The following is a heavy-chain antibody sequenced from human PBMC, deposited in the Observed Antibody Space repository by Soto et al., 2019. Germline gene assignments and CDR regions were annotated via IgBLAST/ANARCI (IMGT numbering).Heavy chain of an antibody. D-gene: IGHD2-21*01. J-gene: IGHJ4*02. CDR1: GYTFTNYH. V-gene: IGHV1-46*01. CDR3: AREVLIDLNYFDY. CDR2: INPSGGTT. Sequence: QVQLVQSGTEVKKPGASVKVPCKASGYTFTNYHIHWVRQAPEDGLEWMGRINPSGGTTIYAPKFHGRVTMTRDTSTSTVYMELSSLRSEDTAVYYCAREVLIDLNYFDYWGQGALVTVSS.